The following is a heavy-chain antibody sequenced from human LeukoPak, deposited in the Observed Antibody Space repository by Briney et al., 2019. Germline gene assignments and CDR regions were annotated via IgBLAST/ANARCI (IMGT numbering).Heavy chain of an antibody. D-gene: IGHD3-10*01. CDR2: IHDDGST. V-gene: IGHV4-59*01. CDR1: GGSIDSNY. CDR3: ARSYYYGSGNVVFDH. J-gene: IGHJ4*02. Sequence: SETLSLTCTVSGGSIDSNYWSWIRQPPGKRLEWIGYIHDDGSTNFNPSLQSRVIISVDTSKSQFSLRLSSVTAADTAVYYCARSYYYGSGNVVFDHWGQGSLVTVSS.